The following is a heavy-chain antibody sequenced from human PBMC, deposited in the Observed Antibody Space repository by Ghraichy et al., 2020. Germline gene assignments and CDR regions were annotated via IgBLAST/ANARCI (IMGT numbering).Heavy chain of an antibody. Sequence: ASVKVSCKTSGYSFINYGITWVRQAPGQGLEWMGWITTSKGNTQSAQKLQGRGTMTTDTSTSTVYMELRSLRYDDTAVYYCARGINYFDPWGQGTLVTVSS. D-gene: IGHD1-7*01. CDR3: ARGINYFDP. CDR2: ITTSKGNT. CDR1: GYSFINYG. V-gene: IGHV1-18*04. J-gene: IGHJ5*02.